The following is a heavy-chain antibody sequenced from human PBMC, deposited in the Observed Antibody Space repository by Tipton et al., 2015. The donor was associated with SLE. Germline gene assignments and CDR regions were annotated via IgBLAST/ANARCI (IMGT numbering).Heavy chain of an antibody. CDR1: GDSMNGYY. D-gene: IGHD5-24*01. J-gene: IGHJ4*02. CDR3: ARAGDRRDGYNFALTY. Sequence: TLSLTCTVSGDSMNGYYWSWIRQPPGKGLEWIGYIYHSGITNYNPSLKSRVTISVDTSKYQFSLMLSSVTAADTAVYYCARAGDRRDGYNFALTYWGQGTLVTVSS. V-gene: IGHV4-59*01. CDR2: IYHSGIT.